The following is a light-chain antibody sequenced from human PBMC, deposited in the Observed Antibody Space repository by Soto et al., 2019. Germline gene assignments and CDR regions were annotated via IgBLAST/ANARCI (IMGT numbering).Light chain of an antibody. CDR1: NIGSKS. J-gene: IGLJ1*01. V-gene: IGLV3-21*02. CDR3: QVWNSNYDHYV. CDR2: DDS. Sequence: SYALTQPPSVSVAPGQTARITCGGDNIGSKSVHWYQQKPGQAPVLVVFDDSDRPSGIPDRFSGSNSGNTATLTISRVEAGDEADYYCQVWNSNYDHYVFGSGTKVTVL.